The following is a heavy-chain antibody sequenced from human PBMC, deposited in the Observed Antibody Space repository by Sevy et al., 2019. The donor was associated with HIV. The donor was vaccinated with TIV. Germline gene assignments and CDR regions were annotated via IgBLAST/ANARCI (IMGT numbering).Heavy chain of an antibody. CDR3: ARVLRSSSGTDY. CDR1: GYTFTDYF. J-gene: IGHJ4*02. V-gene: IGHV1-2*02. D-gene: IGHD6-6*01. CDR2: INPNSGGT. Sequence: ASVKVSCKASGYTFTDYFMHWVRQAPGQGLEWMGLINPNSGGTNYAQKFQGRVTMTRDTSISTAYMELTRLRSDDTAVYYCARVLRSSSGTDYWGQGTLVTVSS.